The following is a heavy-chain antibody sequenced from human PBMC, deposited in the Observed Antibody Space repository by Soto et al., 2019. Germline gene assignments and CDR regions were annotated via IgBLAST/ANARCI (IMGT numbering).Heavy chain of an antibody. D-gene: IGHD3-22*01. Sequence: GGSLRLSCAASGFTVSSNYMSWVRQAPGKGLEWVSVIYSGGSTYYADSVKGRFTISRDNSKNTLYLQMNSLRAEDTAVYYCAKDYYDSSGYYYYYGMDVWGQGATVTVSS. J-gene: IGHJ6*02. CDR2: IYSGGST. CDR3: AKDYYDSSGYYYYYGMDV. CDR1: GFTVSSNY. V-gene: IGHV3-53*01.